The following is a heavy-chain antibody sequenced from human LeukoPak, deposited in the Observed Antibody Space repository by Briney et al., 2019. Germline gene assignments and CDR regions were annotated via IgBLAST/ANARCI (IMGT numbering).Heavy chain of an antibody. Sequence: GRSLRLSCAASGFTFSSYGMHWVRQAPGKGLEWVAVISYDGSNKYYADSVKGRFTISRDNAKNSLYLQMNSLRAEDTAVYYCARARSGCFDYWGQGTLVTVSS. CDR1: GFTFSSYG. CDR2: ISYDGSNK. CDR3: ARARSGCFDY. D-gene: IGHD3-22*01. V-gene: IGHV3-30*03. J-gene: IGHJ4*02.